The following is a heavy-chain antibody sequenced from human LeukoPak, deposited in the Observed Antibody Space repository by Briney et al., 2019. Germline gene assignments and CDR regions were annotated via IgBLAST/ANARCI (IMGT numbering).Heavy chain of an antibody. Sequence: ASVKVSCKASGYTFTGYYMHWVRQAPGQGLEWMGWINPNSGGTNYAQKFQGRVTMTRDTSISTAYMELSRLRSDDTAVYYCARAALYYSTHNWFDPWGQGTLVTVSS. D-gene: IGHD3-10*01. CDR3: ARAALYYSTHNWFDP. V-gene: IGHV1-2*02. J-gene: IGHJ5*02. CDR1: GYTFTGYY. CDR2: INPNSGGT.